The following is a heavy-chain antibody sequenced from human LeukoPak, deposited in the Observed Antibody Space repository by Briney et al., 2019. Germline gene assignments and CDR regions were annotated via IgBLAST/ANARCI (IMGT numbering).Heavy chain of an antibody. CDR2: IRSKAYGGTT. V-gene: IGHV3-49*04. Sequence: GGSLRLSCTASGFTFGDYAMSWVRQAPGKGLEWVGFIRSKAYGGTTEYAASVKGRFTISRDDSKSIAYLQMNSLKTEDTAVYYCTRDPYYYDSSGYPYWGQGTLVTVSS. CDR3: TRDPYYYDSSGYPY. D-gene: IGHD3-22*01. CDR1: GFTFGDYA. J-gene: IGHJ4*02.